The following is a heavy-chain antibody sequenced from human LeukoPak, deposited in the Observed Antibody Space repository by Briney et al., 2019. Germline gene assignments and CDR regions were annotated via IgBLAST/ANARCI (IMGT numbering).Heavy chain of an antibody. D-gene: IGHD1-26*01. CDR2: IGGSGGGT. CDR3: AKDQDPYSGSYDYFDS. J-gene: IGHJ4*02. V-gene: IGHV3-23*01. CDR1: GFTFSSYA. Sequence: PGESLRLSYAASGFTFSSYAMSWVRQAPGKGLEWVSAIGGSGGGTYYADSVKGRFTISRDNSRNTLYLQMNSLRAEDTAVYYCAKDQDPYSGSYDYFDSWGQGTLVTVSS.